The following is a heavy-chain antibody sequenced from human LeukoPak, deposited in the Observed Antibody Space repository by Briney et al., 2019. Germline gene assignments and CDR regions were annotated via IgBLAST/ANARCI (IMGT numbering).Heavy chain of an antibody. CDR1: GFTFSSYA. V-gene: IGHV3-30-3*01. CDR3: AREVSEVPTEDYFDY. CDR2: ISYDGSNK. Sequence: GGSLRLSCAASGFTFSSYAMHWVRQAPGKGLEWVAVISYDGSNKYYADSVKGRFTISRDNSKNTLYLQMNSLRAEDTAVYYCAREVSEVPTEDYFDYWGQGTLVTVSS. D-gene: IGHD2-2*01. J-gene: IGHJ4*02.